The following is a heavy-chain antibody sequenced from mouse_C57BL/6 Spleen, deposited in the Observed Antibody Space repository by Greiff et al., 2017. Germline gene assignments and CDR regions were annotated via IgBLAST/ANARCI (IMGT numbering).Heavy chain of an antibody. CDR1: GYTFTSYD. CDR2: IYPRDGST. D-gene: IGHD2-1*01. V-gene: IGHV1-85*01. J-gene: IGHJ3*01. Sequence: QVQLQQSGPELVKPGASVKLSCKASGYTFTSYDINWVKQRPGQGLEWIGWIYPRDGSTKYNEKFKGKATLTVDTSSSTAYMELHGLPSEDTAVYFCTRAGNWAYWGQGTLVTVSA. CDR3: TRAGNWAY.